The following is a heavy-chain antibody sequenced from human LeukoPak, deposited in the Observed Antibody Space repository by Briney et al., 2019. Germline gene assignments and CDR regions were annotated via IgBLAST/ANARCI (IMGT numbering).Heavy chain of an antibody. Sequence: GGSLRLSCAASGFTFSSYAMHWVRQAPGKGLEWVAVISYDGSNKYYADSVKGRFTISRDNSKNTLYLQMNSLRAEDTAVYYCARDPPTTVTTPGYYYYTDVWGKGTTVTVSS. J-gene: IGHJ6*03. D-gene: IGHD4-17*01. CDR3: ARDPPTTVTTPGYYYYTDV. CDR2: ISYDGSNK. V-gene: IGHV3-30*04. CDR1: GFTFSSYA.